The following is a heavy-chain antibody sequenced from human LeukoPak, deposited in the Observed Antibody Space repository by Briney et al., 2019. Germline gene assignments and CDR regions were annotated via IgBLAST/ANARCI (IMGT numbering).Heavy chain of an antibody. CDR2: IIPILGIA. V-gene: IGHV1-69*04. Sequence: GASVKVSCKASGGTFSSYAISWVRQAPGQGLEWMGRIIPILGIANCAQKFQGRVTITADKSTSTAYMELSSLRSEDTAVYYCARLTNYYDSSGYQNWGQGTLVTVSS. CDR1: GGTFSSYA. J-gene: IGHJ4*02. D-gene: IGHD3-22*01. CDR3: ARLTNYYDSSGYQN.